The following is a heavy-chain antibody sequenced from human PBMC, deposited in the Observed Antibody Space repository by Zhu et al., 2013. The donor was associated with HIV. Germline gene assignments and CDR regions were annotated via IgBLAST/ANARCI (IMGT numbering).Heavy chain of an antibody. Sequence: QVQLVQSAAEVKKPGASVKVSCKASGYTFTSYGFTWVRQAPGQGLEWMGWISAYNGNTNYAQKLQGRVTMTTDTSTSTAYMELRSLRSDDTAVYYCARDGVGLRRNVEQEFDYWGQGTLVTVSS. CDR2: ISAYNGNT. D-gene: IGHD5-12*01. V-gene: IGHV1-18*01. CDR3: ARDGVGLRRNVEQEFDY. J-gene: IGHJ4*02. CDR1: GYTFTSYG.